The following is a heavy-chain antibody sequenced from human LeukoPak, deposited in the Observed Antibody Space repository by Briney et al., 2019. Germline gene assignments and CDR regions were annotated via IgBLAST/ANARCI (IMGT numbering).Heavy chain of an antibody. Sequence: GGSLRLSCAASGFTFSSYGMSWVRQAPGKGLEWVSAISGSGGSTYYADSVKGRFTISRDNAKNSLYLQMNSLRAEDTAVYYCARELQVYYCMDVWGKGTTVTISS. J-gene: IGHJ6*03. CDR3: ARELQVYYCMDV. CDR2: ISGSGGST. D-gene: IGHD5-24*01. V-gene: IGHV3-23*01. CDR1: GFTFSSYG.